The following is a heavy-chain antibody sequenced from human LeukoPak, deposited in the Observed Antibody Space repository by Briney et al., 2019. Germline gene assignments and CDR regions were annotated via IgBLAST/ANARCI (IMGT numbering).Heavy chain of an antibody. J-gene: IGHJ4*02. Sequence: GGSLRLSCTASGFTLSTYWMHWVRQAPGKGLVWVSRINSDGSATSYADSVMVRFTISRDSAKNTLYLQMNSLRPEDTAVYYCARGNKWSFDSWGQGALVTVSS. V-gene: IGHV3-74*01. CDR2: INSDGSAT. D-gene: IGHD2-15*01. CDR1: GFTLSTYW. CDR3: ARGNKWSFDS.